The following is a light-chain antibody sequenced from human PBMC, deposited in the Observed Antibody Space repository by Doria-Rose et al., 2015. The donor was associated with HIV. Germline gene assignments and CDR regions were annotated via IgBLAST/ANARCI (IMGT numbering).Light chain of an antibody. V-gene: IGKV3-20*01. Sequence: TQSPGTLSLSPGERATLSCRASQSFSSTYLAWYQQKPGQAPSLRIYDGSTRATGIPDRFSASGSGTDLTLTINRLEPEDFALYYCHQYGTSWTFGQGTKVEI. CDR2: DGS. J-gene: IGKJ1*01. CDR3: HQYGTSWT. CDR1: QSFSSTY.